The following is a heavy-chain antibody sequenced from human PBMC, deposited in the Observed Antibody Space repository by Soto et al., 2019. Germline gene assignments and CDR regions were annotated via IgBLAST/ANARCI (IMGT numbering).Heavy chain of an antibody. V-gene: IGHV3-15*07. J-gene: IGHJ5*02. CDR1: GFTFSNAW. CDR2: IKSKTDGGTT. CDR3: TTDFNNWNDGGSFDP. D-gene: IGHD1-20*01. Sequence: GSLRLSCAASGFTFSNAWMNWVRQAPGKGLEWVGRIKSKTDGGTTDYAAPVKGRFTISRDDSKNTLYLQMNSLKTEDTSVYYCTTDFNNWNDGGSFDPWGQGTLVTVSS.